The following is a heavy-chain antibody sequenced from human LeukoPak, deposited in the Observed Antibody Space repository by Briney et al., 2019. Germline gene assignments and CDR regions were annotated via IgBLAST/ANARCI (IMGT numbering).Heavy chain of an antibody. Sequence: VGSLRLSCAASGFTFSSYAMSSVRQAPRKGLEWVSAISGSGGSTYYADSVKGRFTISRDNSKNTLYLQMNSLRAEDTAVYYCAKRIWFGELFGAFDIWGQGTMVTVSS. CDR2: ISGSGGST. J-gene: IGHJ3*02. CDR3: AKRIWFGELFGAFDI. CDR1: GFTFSSYA. D-gene: IGHD3-10*01. V-gene: IGHV3-23*01.